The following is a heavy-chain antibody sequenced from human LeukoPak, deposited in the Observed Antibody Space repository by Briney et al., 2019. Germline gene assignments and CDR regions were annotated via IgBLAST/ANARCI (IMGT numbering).Heavy chain of an antibody. Sequence: SQTLSLTCTVSGGSISSSSYYWGWIRQPPGKGLEWIGSIYYSGSTYYNPSLKSRVTISVDTSKNQFSLKLSSVTAADTAVYYCARQGVRYYYDSPLDYWGQGTLVTVSS. CDR2: IYYSGST. D-gene: IGHD3-22*01. V-gene: IGHV4-39*01. J-gene: IGHJ4*02. CDR1: GGSISSSSYY. CDR3: ARQGVRYYYDSPLDY.